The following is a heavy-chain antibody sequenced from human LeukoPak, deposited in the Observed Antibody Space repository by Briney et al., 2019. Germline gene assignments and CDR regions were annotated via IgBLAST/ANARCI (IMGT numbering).Heavy chain of an antibody. CDR1: GGSISTRNYY. V-gene: IGHV4-39*01. D-gene: IGHD2-21*01. CDR2: IRYSGST. Sequence: PETLSLTCTVSGGSISTRNYYWGWIRQPPGKGLEWIVSIRYSGSTYYNPSLRSRVTISVDTTKNQLSLKLASVTAADTAVYYCARQDCSAACYHFDYWGQGTLVTVSS. J-gene: IGHJ4*02. CDR3: ARQDCSAACYHFDY.